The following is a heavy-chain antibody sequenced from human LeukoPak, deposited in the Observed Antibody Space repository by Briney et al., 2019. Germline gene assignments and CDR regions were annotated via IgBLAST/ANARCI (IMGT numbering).Heavy chain of an antibody. CDR2: IDSDGSRT. D-gene: IGHD3-16*01. Sequence: GGSLRLSCAASGFTFSSYWLHWVRQAPGKGLVWVSRIDSDGSRTSYADSVKGRFTISRDNARNSLFLQMNSLRVEDTAVYYCASQSYARFDPWGQGTLVTVSS. CDR1: GFTFSSYW. V-gene: IGHV3-74*01. J-gene: IGHJ5*02. CDR3: ASQSYARFDP.